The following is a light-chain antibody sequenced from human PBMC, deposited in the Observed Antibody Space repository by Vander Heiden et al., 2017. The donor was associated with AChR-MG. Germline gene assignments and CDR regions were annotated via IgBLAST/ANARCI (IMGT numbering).Light chain of an antibody. J-gene: IGKJ2*01. Sequence: DIVMTQSPDSLAVSLGERATINCKSSQSVLYSSNNKNYLTWYQQKPGQPPKLLICGASTRESGVPDRFSGSGSGTDFTLTISSLQAEDVAVYYCQQDDSTPYTFGQGTKLEIK. CDR1: QSVLYSSNNKNY. CDR2: GAS. CDR3: QQDDSTPYT. V-gene: IGKV4-1*01.